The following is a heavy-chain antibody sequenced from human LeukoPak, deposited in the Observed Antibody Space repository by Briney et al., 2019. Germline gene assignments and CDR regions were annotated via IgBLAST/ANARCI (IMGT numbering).Heavy chain of an antibody. CDR3: ARDRVLRYFDWYPYGMDV. J-gene: IGHJ6*02. CDR2: ISAYNGNT. V-gene: IGHV1-18*01. Sequence: ASVKVSCKASGYTFTSYGISWVRQAPGQGLEWMGWISAYNGNTNYAQKLQGRVTMTTDTSTSAAYMELRSLRSDDTAVYYCARDRVLRYFDWYPYGMDVWGQGTTVTVSS. D-gene: IGHD3-9*01. CDR1: GYTFTSYG.